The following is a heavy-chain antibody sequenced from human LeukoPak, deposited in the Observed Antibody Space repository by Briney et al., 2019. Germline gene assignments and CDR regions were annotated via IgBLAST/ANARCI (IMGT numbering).Heavy chain of an antibody. CDR3: ARVGMSGYYYYYGMDV. CDR2: IYSGGST. D-gene: IGHD1-26*01. V-gene: IGHV3-66*01. Sequence: GGSLRLSCAASGFTVSSNYMSWVRQAPGKGLEWVSVIYSGGSTYYADSVKGRFTISRDNSKNTLYLQMNSLRAEDTAVYYCARVGMSGYYYYYGMDVWGQGTTVTVSS. CDR1: GFTVSSNY. J-gene: IGHJ6*02.